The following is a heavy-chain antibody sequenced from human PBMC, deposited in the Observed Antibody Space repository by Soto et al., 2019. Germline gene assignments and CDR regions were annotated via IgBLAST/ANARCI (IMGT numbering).Heavy chain of an antibody. V-gene: IGHV4-31*03. J-gene: IGHJ4*02. CDR1: GGYINSGGYC. D-gene: IGHD5-18*01. CDR3: SRGILV. Sequence: QVQLQESGPGLVKPSQTLSLTCTVSGGYINSGGYCWSWIRQHPGKGLDWIGCISYGGSTSYNPSLKSRVTISVDTSKNQFSLKLTSVTAAATAVYYCSRGILVWGQGALITVSS. CDR2: ISYGGST.